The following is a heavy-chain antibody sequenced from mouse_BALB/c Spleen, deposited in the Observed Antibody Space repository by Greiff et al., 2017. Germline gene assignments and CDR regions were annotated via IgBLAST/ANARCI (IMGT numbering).Heavy chain of an antibody. D-gene: IGHD3-1*01. CDR1: GFNIKDYY. CDR3: NLGSYYAMDY. V-gene: IGHV14-4*02. Sequence: VQLQQSGAELVRSGASVKLSCTASGFNIKDYYMHWVKQRPEQGLEWIGWIDPENGDTEYAPKFQGKATMTADTSSNTAYLQLSSLTSEDTAVYYCNLGSYYAMDYWGQGTSVTVSS. CDR2: IDPENGDT. J-gene: IGHJ4*01.